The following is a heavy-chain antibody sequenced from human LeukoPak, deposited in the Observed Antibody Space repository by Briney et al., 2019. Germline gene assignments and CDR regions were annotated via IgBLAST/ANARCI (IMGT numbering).Heavy chain of an antibody. CDR1: GGSISSYY. J-gene: IGHJ4*02. CDR2: IYYSGST. V-gene: IGHV4-59*01. CDR3: ARGRYSSGWGFDC. Sequence: SETLSLTCTVSGGSISSYYWSWIRQPPGKGLEWIGYIYYSGSTNYNPSLKSRVTISVDTSKNQFSLKLSSVTAADTAVYYCARGRYSSGWGFDCWGQGTLVTVSS. D-gene: IGHD6-19*01.